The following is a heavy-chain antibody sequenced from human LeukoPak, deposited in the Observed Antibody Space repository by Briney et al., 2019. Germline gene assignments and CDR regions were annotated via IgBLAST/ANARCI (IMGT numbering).Heavy chain of an antibody. CDR3: ARDHMINQWMWDY. Sequence: ASVKVSCKASGYTFTGYYMHWVRQAPGQGLEWMGWINPNSGGTNYAQKFQGRVTMTRDTSTSTVYMELSSLRSEDTAVYYCARDHMINQWMWDYWGQGTLVTVSS. J-gene: IGHJ4*02. V-gene: IGHV1-2*02. CDR2: INPNSGGT. D-gene: IGHD3-16*01. CDR1: GYTFTGYY.